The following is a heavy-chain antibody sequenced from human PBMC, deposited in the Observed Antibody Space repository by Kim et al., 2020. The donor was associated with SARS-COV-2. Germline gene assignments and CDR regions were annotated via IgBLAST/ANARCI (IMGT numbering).Heavy chain of an antibody. J-gene: IGHJ4*02. V-gene: IGHV3-30*01. Sequence: AESVGGRFTISRDNSKNTVYLQMNSLRGEDTAMYFCARASSYSSSWYGIDFWGQGTLVTVSS. CDR3: ARASSYSSSWYGIDF. D-gene: IGHD6-13*01.